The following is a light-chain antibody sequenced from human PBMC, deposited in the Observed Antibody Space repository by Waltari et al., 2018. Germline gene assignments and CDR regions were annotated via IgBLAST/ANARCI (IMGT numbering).Light chain of an antibody. CDR1: QSISRS. J-gene: IGKJ1*01. V-gene: IGKV3-20*01. Sequence: EIMLTQSPGTLSLSPGESATLPCRASQSISRSLAWYQHKPGQAPRLLIYGASSRATGIPDRFSGSGSGTDFSLTISRLQPEDFAVYYCQHYVRLPATFGQGTKVDIK. CDR3: QHYVRLPAT. CDR2: GAS.